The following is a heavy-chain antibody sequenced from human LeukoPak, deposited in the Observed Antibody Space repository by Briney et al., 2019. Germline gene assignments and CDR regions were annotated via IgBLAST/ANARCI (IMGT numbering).Heavy chain of an antibody. CDR1: GYTFTDYY. J-gene: IGHJ6*02. CDR3: ARDHCTSTGCYENYYYGLDV. V-gene: IGHV1-2*02. D-gene: IGHD2-2*01. Sequence: ASVKVSCKASGYTFTDYYVQWVRQAPGQGLEWMGWINPNSGGTNYAQKFQGRVTMTRDTSISTAYMELSRLRSDDTAVYYCARDHCTSTGCYENYYYGLDVWGQGTPVTVSS. CDR2: INPNSGGT.